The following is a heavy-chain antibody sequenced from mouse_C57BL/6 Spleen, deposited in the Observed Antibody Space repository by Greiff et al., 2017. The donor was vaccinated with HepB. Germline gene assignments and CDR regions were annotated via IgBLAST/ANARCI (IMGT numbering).Heavy chain of an antibody. D-gene: IGHD2-13*01. J-gene: IGHJ4*01. CDR3: ARWGLRYAMDY. CDR1: GYSFTGYY. Sequence: EVQLQQSGPELVKPGASVKISCKASGYSFTGYYMNWVKQSPEKSLEWIGEINPSTGGTTYNQKFKAKATLTVDKSSSTAYMQLKSLTSEDSAVYYCARWGLRYAMDYWGQGTSVTVSS. V-gene: IGHV1-42*01. CDR2: INPSTGGT.